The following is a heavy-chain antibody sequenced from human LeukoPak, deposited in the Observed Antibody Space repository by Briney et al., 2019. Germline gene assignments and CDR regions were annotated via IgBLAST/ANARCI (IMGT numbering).Heavy chain of an antibody. Sequence: TASGTLSLTCTVSGGSISSSSYYWGWIRQPPGKGLEWIGSIYYSGSTYYNPSLKSRVTISVDTSKNQFSLKLSSVTAADTAVYYCASDSAHYFDYWGQGTLVTVSS. CDR2: IYYSGST. J-gene: IGHJ4*02. CDR3: ASDSAHYFDY. CDR1: GGSISSSSYY. V-gene: IGHV4-39*07.